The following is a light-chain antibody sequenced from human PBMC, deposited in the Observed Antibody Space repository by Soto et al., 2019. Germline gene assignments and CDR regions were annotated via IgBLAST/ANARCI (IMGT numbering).Light chain of an antibody. Sequence: DNMMTPSRESRAVTLVESATINSKSSQRVLYSSNNKNYLAWYQQKPGQPPKLLIYWASTRESGVPDRFSGSGSGTDFTLTISSLHAEDLAVYYCQQYYSTPITFGQGTRLEIK. CDR1: QRVLYSSNNKNY. V-gene: IGKV4-1*01. J-gene: IGKJ5*01. CDR2: WAS. CDR3: QQYYSTPIT.